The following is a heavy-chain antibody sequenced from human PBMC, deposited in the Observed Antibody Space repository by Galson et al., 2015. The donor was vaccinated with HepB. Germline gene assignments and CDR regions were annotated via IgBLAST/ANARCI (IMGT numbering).Heavy chain of an antibody. V-gene: IGHV4-39*01. Sequence: SETLSLTCIVSNGSISNSRYYWGWIRQPPGRGLEWIGSIYFGGSTYYKPSLKSRLTVAVDTSKNQFSLKLSSVTAADTAIYYCARHARPVSLGATYFDFWGQGTLVIVSS. CDR1: NGSISNSRYY. CDR3: ARHARPVSLGATYFDF. CDR2: IYFGGST. D-gene: IGHD1-26*01. J-gene: IGHJ4*02.